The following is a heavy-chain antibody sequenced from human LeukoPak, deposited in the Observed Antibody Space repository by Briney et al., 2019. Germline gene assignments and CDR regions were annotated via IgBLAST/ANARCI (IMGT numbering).Heavy chain of an antibody. Sequence: ASVKVSRKTSGGTFRTHIFSWVRQAPGQGLEWMGRITPVIDSAKYAQKFQDRITITADTSTGTAYLHLNSLTSEDTAIYYCTRVNLRGSQYNWFDPWGQGTLVTVSP. CDR3: TRVNLRGSQYNWFDP. CDR1: GGTFRTHI. D-gene: IGHD1-26*01. J-gene: IGHJ5*02. CDR2: ITPVIDSA. V-gene: IGHV1-69*08.